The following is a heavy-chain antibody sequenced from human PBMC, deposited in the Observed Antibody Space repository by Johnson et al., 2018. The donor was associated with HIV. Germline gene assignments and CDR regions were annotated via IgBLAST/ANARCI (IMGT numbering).Heavy chain of an antibody. V-gene: IGHV3-33*01. Sequence: QVQLVESGGGVVQPGRSLRLSCAASGFTFSSYGMHWVRQAPGKGLEWVAVIWYDGSNKYYADSVKGRFTISRDNSKNTLYLQMNSLRAEDTAVYYCARDRGGIAEQSGAFDIWGQGTMVTVSS. CDR2: IWYDGSNK. CDR1: GFTFSSYG. J-gene: IGHJ3*02. D-gene: IGHD6-13*01. CDR3: ARDRGGIAEQSGAFDI.